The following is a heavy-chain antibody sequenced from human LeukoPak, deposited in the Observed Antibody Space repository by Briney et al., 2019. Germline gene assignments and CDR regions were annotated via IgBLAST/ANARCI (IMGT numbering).Heavy chain of an antibody. D-gene: IGHD3-3*01. Sequence: GRSLRLSCAASGFTFTRFAMYWVRQAPGKGLEWVALISYDGSNKYYADSVKGRFTISRDNSKNTVYLQMNSPRAEDAAVYYCARVGGDVLSGNRTGYYYAMDVWGQGTTVTVSS. J-gene: IGHJ6*02. CDR3: ARVGGDVLSGNRTGYYYAMDV. CDR2: ISYDGSNK. V-gene: IGHV3-30*04. CDR1: GFTFTRFA.